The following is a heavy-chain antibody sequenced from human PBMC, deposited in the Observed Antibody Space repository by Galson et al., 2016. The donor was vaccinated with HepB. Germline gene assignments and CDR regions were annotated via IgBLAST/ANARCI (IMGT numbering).Heavy chain of an antibody. CDR1: GDTLGTYA. CDR2: IIPMFGTT. D-gene: IGHD5-24*01. CDR3: ARGRLLSTMATSGVPYYHYGMDV. J-gene: IGHJ6*02. V-gene: IGHV1-69*13. Sequence: SVKVSCKAPGDTLGTYAISWVRQAPGQGLQWMGGIIPMFGTTNYEQNYQDRVTITADESTNTAYMELRSLRYDDTAMYYCARGRLLSTMATSGVPYYHYGMDVWGQGTTVTVSS.